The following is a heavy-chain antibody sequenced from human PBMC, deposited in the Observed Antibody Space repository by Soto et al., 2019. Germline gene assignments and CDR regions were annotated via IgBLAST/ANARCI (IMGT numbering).Heavy chain of an antibody. V-gene: IGHV4-59*01. J-gene: IGHJ6*02. Sequence: SETLSLTCTVSGGSISSYYWSWIRQPPGKGLEWIGYIYYSGSTNYNPSLKSRVTISVDTSKNQFSLKLSSVTAADTAVYYCARAGYSGSYGDYHGMDVWGQGTTVTVSS. D-gene: IGHD1-26*01. CDR2: IYYSGST. CDR3: ARAGYSGSYGDYHGMDV. CDR1: GGSISSYY.